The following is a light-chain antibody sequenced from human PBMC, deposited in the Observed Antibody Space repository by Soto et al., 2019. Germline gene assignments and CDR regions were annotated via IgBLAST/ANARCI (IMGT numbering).Light chain of an antibody. Sequence: EIVLTQSPGTLSLSPGERATLSCRASQSVSSSYLAWYQQKPCQAPRLLIYGASRRATGIPDSFSGSGSGTDFTLAISRLEHADFGVYYCQQYGGSLTFGGGTKVEIK. CDR1: QSVSSSY. J-gene: IGKJ4*01. CDR3: QQYGGSLT. V-gene: IGKV3-20*01. CDR2: GAS.